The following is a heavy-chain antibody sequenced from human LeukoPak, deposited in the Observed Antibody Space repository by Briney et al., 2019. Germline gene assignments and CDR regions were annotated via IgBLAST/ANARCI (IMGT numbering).Heavy chain of an antibody. CDR1: GYTFTSYD. CDR2: MNPNSGNT. CDR3: ARVGLYYDFWSGYYRYMGAYYYYYYYMDV. J-gene: IGHJ6*03. V-gene: IGHV1-8*01. D-gene: IGHD3-3*01. Sequence: ASVKVSCKASGYTFTSYDINWVRQATGQGLEWMGWMNPNSGNTGYAQKFQGRVTMTRNTSISTAYMELSSLRSEDTAVYYCARVGLYYDFWSGYYRYMGAYYYYYYYMDVWGKGTTVTVSS.